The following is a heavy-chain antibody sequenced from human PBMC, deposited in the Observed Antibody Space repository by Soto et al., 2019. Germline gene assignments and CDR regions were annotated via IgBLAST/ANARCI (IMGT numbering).Heavy chain of an antibody. J-gene: IGHJ5*02. CDR1: GYTFTGYY. V-gene: IGHV1-2*04. D-gene: IGHD2-2*01. CDR3: ARAFYCSSTSCYSWFDP. Sequence: GASVKVSCKASGYTFTGYYMHWVRQAPGQGLEWMGWINPNSGGTNYAQKFQGWVTMTRDTSISTAYMELSRLRSDDTAVYYCARAFYCSSTSCYSWFDPWGQGTLVTVSS. CDR2: INPNSGGT.